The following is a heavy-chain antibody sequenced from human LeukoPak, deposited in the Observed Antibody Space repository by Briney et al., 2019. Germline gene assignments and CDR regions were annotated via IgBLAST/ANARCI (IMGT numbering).Heavy chain of an antibody. CDR3: AGARSGWYVFDY. D-gene: IGHD6-19*01. V-gene: IGHV3-30-3*01. CDR2: ISYDGSNK. Sequence: GRSLRLSCAASGFTFSSYAMHWVRQAPGKGLEWVAVISYDGSNKYYADSVKGRFTISRDNSKNTLYLQMNSLRAEDTAVYYCAGARSGWYVFDYWGQGTLVTVSS. J-gene: IGHJ4*02. CDR1: GFTFSSYA.